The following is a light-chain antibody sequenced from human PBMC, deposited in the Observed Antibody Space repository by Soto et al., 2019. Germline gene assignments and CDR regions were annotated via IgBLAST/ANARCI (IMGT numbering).Light chain of an antibody. Sequence: EIVLTQSPGTLSLSQGERATLSCRASQSVSNNYLAWYQQKPGQAPRLLIYGASNRATGIPDRFSGSGSGTHFTLTISRLEPEDFAVYYCQQYGSSPPRLTFGGGTKVDIK. V-gene: IGKV3-20*01. CDR3: QQYGSSPPRLT. CDR1: QSVSNNY. CDR2: GAS. J-gene: IGKJ4*01.